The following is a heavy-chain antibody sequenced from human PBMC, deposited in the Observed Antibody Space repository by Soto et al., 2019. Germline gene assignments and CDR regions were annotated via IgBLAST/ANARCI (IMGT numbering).Heavy chain of an antibody. CDR3: AKDMGYDLSPLGYFDY. CDR1: GFTFDDDA. V-gene: IGHV3-9*01. Sequence: EVQLVESGGGLVQPGRSLRLSCAASGFTFDDDAMHWVRQAPGKGLEWVSGISWNSGSIGYADSVKGRFTISRDNAKNSLYLQMHSLRSEDTDLYYCAKDMGYDLSPLGYFDYWGQGSLVTVSS. D-gene: IGHD5-12*01. J-gene: IGHJ4*02. CDR2: ISWNSGSI.